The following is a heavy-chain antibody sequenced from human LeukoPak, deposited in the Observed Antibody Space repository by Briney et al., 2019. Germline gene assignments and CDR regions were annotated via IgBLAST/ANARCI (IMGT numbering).Heavy chain of an antibody. CDR1: GFTFGDYS. CDR2: IRSKANGGTP. D-gene: IGHD3-22*01. V-gene: IGHV3-49*04. Sequence: PGRSLRLSCTGSGFTFGDYSMRWVRQAPGKGLEWVGLIRSKANGGTPEYAASVKGRFTISRDDSESIAYLQMDSLKTEDTAVYYCTRSDYYESSGYYSNYWGQGTLVTVSS. CDR3: TRSDYYESSGYYSNY. J-gene: IGHJ4*02.